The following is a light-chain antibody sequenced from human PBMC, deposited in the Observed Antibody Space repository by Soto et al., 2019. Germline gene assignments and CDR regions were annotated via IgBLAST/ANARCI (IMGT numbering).Light chain of an antibody. J-gene: IGLJ2*01. CDR3: SSYTSSSTLGV. CDR1: SSDVGGYNY. V-gene: IGLV2-14*01. CDR2: DVS. Sequence: QSVLTQPASVSGSPGQSITISCTGTSSDVGGYNYVSWYQQHPGKAPKLMIYDVSNRPSGVSNRFSGSKSGNTASLTISGLQAEDEADYYCSSYTSSSTLGVXGGGTKVTVL.